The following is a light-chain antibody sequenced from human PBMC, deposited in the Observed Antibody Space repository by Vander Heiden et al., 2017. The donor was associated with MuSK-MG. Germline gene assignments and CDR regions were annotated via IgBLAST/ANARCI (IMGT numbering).Light chain of an antibody. Sequence: QSVLTQPPSVSGAPGQRVSISCTGNSSNLGARYDVHWYQQVPGTAPKVLIYGNTNRPSGVPDRFSASKSGTSAFLATAGLQAEDEADYYYQSYDISLSGWVFGGGTKLTVL. V-gene: IGLV1-40*01. CDR3: QSYDISLSGWV. CDR2: GNT. CDR1: SSNLGARYD. J-gene: IGLJ3*02.